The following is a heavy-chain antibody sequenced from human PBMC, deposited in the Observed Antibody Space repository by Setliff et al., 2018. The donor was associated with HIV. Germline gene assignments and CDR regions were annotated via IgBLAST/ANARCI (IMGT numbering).Heavy chain of an antibody. V-gene: IGHV4-39*01. CDR2: ISYTGST. J-gene: IGHJ6*04. D-gene: IGHD3-3*01. CDR1: GGSINSSSYF. Sequence: KPSETLSLTCNVSGGSINSSSYFWGWIRQPPGKRLEWIGSISYTGSTYYNPSLRGRVTIIVDTSKNQVSLKLWSVTAADTAVYYCVGPGSYDFWGKMDVWGKGTTVTVSS. CDR3: VGPGSYDFWGKMDV.